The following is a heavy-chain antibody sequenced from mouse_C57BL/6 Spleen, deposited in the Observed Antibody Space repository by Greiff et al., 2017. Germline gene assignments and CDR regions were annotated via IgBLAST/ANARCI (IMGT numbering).Heavy chain of an antibody. V-gene: IGHV1-82*01. CDR1: GYAFSSSW. CDR2: IYPGDGDT. D-gene: IGHD4-1*01. Sequence: VQLQQSGPELVKPGASVKISCKASGYAFSSSWMNWVKQRPGKGLEWIGRIYPGDGDTNYNGKFKGKATLPADKSSSTAYMQLSSLTSEDSAVYFCASRTGTLAMDYWGQGTSATVSS. J-gene: IGHJ4*01. CDR3: ASRTGTLAMDY.